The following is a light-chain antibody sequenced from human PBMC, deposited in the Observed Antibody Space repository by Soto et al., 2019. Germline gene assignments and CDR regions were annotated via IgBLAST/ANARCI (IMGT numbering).Light chain of an antibody. CDR2: AAS. Sequence: DIQMTQSPSSLSASVGDRVTITCRASQGISTYLAWYQQKPGKVPKLLIYAASTFQSGVPSRFSGSGSGTNFTLTISSLQPEDGATYYCQKYNSAPPLFGGGTKVEIK. CDR1: QGISTY. V-gene: IGKV1-27*01. CDR3: QKYNSAPPL. J-gene: IGKJ4*01.